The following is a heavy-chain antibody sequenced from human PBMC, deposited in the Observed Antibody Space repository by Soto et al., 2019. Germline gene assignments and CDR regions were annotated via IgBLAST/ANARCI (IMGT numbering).Heavy chain of an antibody. CDR3: ARDVVLDPFWSDSTGYYMDV. V-gene: IGHV3-7*01. Sequence: GGSLRLSCAASGFTFSSYWMSWVRQAPGKGLEWVANIKQDGSEKYYVDSVKGRFTISRDNAKNSLYLQMNSLRAEDTAVYYCARDVVLDPFWSDSTGYYMDVWGKGTTVTVSS. D-gene: IGHD3-3*01. CDR1: GFTFSSYW. J-gene: IGHJ6*03. CDR2: IKQDGSEK.